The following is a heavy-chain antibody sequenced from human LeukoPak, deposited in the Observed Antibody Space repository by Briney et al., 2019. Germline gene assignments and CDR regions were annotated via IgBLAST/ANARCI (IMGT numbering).Heavy chain of an antibody. Sequence: ASAKVSCKASGYTFTSYGISWVRQAPGQGLEWMGWISAYNGNTNYAQKLQGRVTMTTDTSTSTAYMELRSLRSDDTAVYYCAREGHDSSGHGGFDYWGQGTLVTVSS. CDR3: AREGHDSSGHGGFDY. CDR1: GYTFTSYG. CDR2: ISAYNGNT. V-gene: IGHV1-18*01. D-gene: IGHD3-22*01. J-gene: IGHJ4*02.